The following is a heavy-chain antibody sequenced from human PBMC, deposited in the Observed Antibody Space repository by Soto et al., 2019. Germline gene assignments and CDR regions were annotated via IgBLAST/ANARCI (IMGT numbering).Heavy chain of an antibody. CDR3: ARGGRIGVLGVLYYYGMDV. CDR2: INLNSGGT. D-gene: IGHD3-3*02. Sequence: ASVKVSCKASGYTYTGYYMHWVRQAPGQGLEWMGWINLNSGGTNYAQKFQGWVTMTRDTSISTAYMELSRLRSDDTAVYYCARGGRIGVLGVLYYYGMDVWGQGTTVTVSS. CDR1: GYTYTGYY. J-gene: IGHJ6*02. V-gene: IGHV1-2*04.